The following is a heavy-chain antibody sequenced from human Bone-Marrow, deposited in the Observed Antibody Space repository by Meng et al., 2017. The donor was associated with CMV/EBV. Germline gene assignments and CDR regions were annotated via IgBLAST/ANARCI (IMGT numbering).Heavy chain of an antibody. CDR1: GFIFTGYG. CDR2: IRYDGTIK. V-gene: IGHV3-30*02. J-gene: IGHJ4*02. CDR3: AYYSSSGYYFDY. D-gene: IGHD6-25*01. Sequence: GESLKISCAASGFIFTGYGMHWVRQAPGKGLEWVAFIRYDGTIKYYGNSVKGRFVISRDNSKNTLYLQMNSLRGEDTGVYYCAYYSSSGYYFDYWGQGTLVIVSS.